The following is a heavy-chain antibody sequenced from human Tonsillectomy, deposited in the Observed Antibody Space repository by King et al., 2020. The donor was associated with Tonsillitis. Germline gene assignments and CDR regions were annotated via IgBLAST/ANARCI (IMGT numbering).Heavy chain of an antibody. Sequence: QLVQSGAEVKKPGASVKVSCKTSGYTFTSYGINWVRQAPGQGLEWMGWISSYNGNTNYAQKLQGRVTMTTDTSASTAYMELRSLRSDDTAVYYCAREGGYCSGGSCYSYDYFDYWGQGTLVTVSS. J-gene: IGHJ4*02. D-gene: IGHD2-15*01. CDR2: ISSYNGNT. CDR1: GYTFTSYG. CDR3: AREGGYCSGGSCYSYDYFDY. V-gene: IGHV1-18*01.